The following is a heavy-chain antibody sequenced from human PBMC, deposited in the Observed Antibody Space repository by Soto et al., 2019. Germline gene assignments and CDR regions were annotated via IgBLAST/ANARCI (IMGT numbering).Heavy chain of an antibody. V-gene: IGHV2-5*01. D-gene: IGHD3-22*01. CDR3: AHSLQLDYYDSSGYLLSYNWFDP. J-gene: IGHJ5*02. CDR1: GFSLSTSGVG. Sequence: SGPTLMKPTQTLTLTCTFSGFSLSTSGVGVGWIRQPPGKALEWLALIYWNDDKRYSPSLKSRLTITKDTSKNQVVLTMTNMDPVDTATYYCAHSLQLDYYDSSGYLLSYNWFDPWGQGTLVTVSS. CDR2: IYWNDDK.